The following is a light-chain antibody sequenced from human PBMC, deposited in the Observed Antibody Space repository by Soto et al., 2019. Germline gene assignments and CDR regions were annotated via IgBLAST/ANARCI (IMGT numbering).Light chain of an antibody. V-gene: IGLV1-40*01. CDR3: QSYASSLSGHVV. Sequence: QSALTQPPSVSGAPGQRVTISCTGSSSNLGSGFDVQWYQQLPGTAPKLLIYYNDNRPSGVPDRFSGSKSGTSASLAITGLQADDEADYYCQSYASSLSGHVVFGGGTKLTVL. J-gene: IGLJ2*01. CDR2: YND. CDR1: SSNLGSGFD.